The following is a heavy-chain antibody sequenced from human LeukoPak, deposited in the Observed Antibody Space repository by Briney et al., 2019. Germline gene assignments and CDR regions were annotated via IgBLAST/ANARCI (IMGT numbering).Heavy chain of an antibody. CDR3: ARGGLLRYSSSWTPFDY. D-gene: IGHD6-13*01. CDR1: GYTFTSYD. V-gene: IGHV1-8*01. J-gene: IGHJ4*02. CDR2: MNPNSGNT. Sequence: ASVKVSCKASGYTFTSYDINWVRQATGQGLEWMGWMNPNSGNTGYAQKFQGRVTMTRNTSISTAYMELSSLRSEDTAVYYCARGGLLRYSSSWTPFDYWGQGTLVTVSS.